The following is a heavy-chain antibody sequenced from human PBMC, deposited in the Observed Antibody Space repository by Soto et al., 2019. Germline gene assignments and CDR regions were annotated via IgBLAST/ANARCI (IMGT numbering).Heavy chain of an antibody. Sequence: GGSLRLSCTASGFDISTYALTWVRQAPAKGLEWVSIISGSGDRAYYAYSVKGRFTISRNNSKSTLYLHLNSPRADDTAVYYCAKAKGYCTTGFCRHYGVDVWGLGTTVTVSS. CDR3: AKAKGYCTTGFCRHYGVDV. V-gene: IGHV3-23*01. D-gene: IGHD2-8*01. J-gene: IGHJ6*02. CDR2: ISGSGDRA. CDR1: GFDISTYA.